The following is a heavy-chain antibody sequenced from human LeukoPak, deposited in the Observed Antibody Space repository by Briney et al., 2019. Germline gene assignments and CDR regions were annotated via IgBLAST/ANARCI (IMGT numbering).Heavy chain of an antibody. Sequence: SETLSLTCTVSGGSISSYYWSWIRQPAGKGLEWIGRIYTSGSTNYNPSLKSRVTMSVDTSRNQFSLKLSSVTAADTAVYYCARDAPGYYDFWSGYTNWFDPWGQGTLVTVSS. J-gene: IGHJ5*02. CDR1: GGSISSYY. D-gene: IGHD3-3*01. CDR2: IYTSGST. CDR3: ARDAPGYYDFWSGYTNWFDP. V-gene: IGHV4-4*07.